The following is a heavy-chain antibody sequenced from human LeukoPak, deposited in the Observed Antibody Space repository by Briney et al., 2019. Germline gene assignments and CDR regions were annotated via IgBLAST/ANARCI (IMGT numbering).Heavy chain of an antibody. CDR3: ATNILTGYYMFDY. V-gene: IGHV3-23*01. J-gene: IGHJ4*02. CDR1: GFTYSSYA. Sequence: GGSLRLFCAASGFTYSSYAMSWVRQAPGKGLEWVSAISGSGGSTYYADSVKGRFTISRDNSKNTLYLQMNSLRAEDTAVYYCATNILTGYYMFDYWGQGTLVTASS. D-gene: IGHD3-9*01. CDR2: ISGSGGST.